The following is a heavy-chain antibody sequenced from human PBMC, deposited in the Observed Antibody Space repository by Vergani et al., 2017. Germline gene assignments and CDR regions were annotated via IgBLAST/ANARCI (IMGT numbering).Heavy chain of an antibody. CDR1: VFTFSSYV. CDR3: ARGYNSDWIWSWCDP. J-gene: IGHJ5*02. Sequence: EVQLLESGGGLLQPGGSLRLSCAASVFTFSSYVMSWVRQAPGKGLGWVSRISGSGSGTYYADSVKGRFTISRDNSKNTLYLDMNSLRAEDTAVYYCARGYNSDWIWSWCDPWGQGTLVTVSA. V-gene: IGHV3-23*01. D-gene: IGHD6-19*01. CDR2: ISGSGSGT.